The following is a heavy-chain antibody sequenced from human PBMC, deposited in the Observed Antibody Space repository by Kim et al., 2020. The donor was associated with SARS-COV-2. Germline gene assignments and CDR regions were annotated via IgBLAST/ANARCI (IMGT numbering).Heavy chain of an antibody. CDR3: TKCLGSGWCGNVDY. J-gene: IGHJ4*02. CDR2: ISSGGTST. Sequence: GGSLRLSCAVSGFTFSSYAMSWVRQTPGKGLEWLSGISSGGTSTFYADSVKGRFTISRDNPKNTLYLQMDSLRAEDTAVYYCTKCLGSGWCGNVDYWGQGTLVTVSS. CDR1: GFTFSSYA. V-gene: IGHV3-23*01. D-gene: IGHD6-19*01.